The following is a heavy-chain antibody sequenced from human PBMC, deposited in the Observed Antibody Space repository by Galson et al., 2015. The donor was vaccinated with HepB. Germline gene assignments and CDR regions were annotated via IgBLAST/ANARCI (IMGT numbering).Heavy chain of an antibody. Sequence: SLKLSCAASGFTFSSFGMSWVRQAPGKGPEWVSTINANGKNPHYADSVKGRFTISRDDSKNTLFLQMNSLRVEDTAVYYCTKGDGGYYEIDYWSQGTLVSVSS. CDR2: INANGKNP. D-gene: IGHD1-26*01. V-gene: IGHV3-23*01. J-gene: IGHJ4*02. CDR1: GFTFSSFG. CDR3: TKGDGGYYEIDY.